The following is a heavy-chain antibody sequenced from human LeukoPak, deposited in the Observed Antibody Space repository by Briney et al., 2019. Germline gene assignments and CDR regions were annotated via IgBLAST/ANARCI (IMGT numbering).Heavy chain of an antibody. CDR1: GYTFLSHG. J-gene: IGHJ6*03. D-gene: IGHD2-2*01. Sequence: ASVKLSCKASGYTFLSHGISWVRQAPGQGLEWMGWTSANNRNTNYAQRLQGRVTMTTDTSTNTAYVELRTLRSDDTAVYYCARSQAVVSSSLYYYYMDVWGKGTTIIVSS. V-gene: IGHV1-18*01. CDR3: ARSQAVVSSSLYYYYMDV. CDR2: TSANNRNT.